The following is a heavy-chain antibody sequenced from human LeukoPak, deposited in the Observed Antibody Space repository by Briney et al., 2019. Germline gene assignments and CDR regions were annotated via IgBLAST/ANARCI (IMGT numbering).Heavy chain of an antibody. D-gene: IGHD2-2*01. J-gene: IGHJ4*02. Sequence: SESLSLTCTVSGGSISSSNYYWGWIRQPPGKGLEWIGSVYYSGSTYYNPSLKGRVTISVDTSKNQFSLKLSSVTAADTAVYYCARICSTTSCHLDYWGQGTLVTVSS. CDR2: VYYSGST. CDR1: GGSISSSNYY. V-gene: IGHV4-39*01. CDR3: ARICSTTSCHLDY.